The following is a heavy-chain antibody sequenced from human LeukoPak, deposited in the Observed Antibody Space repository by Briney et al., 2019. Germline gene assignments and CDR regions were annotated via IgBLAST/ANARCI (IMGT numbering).Heavy chain of an antibody. J-gene: IGHJ1*01. CDR2: IKQDGRTK. V-gene: IGHV3-7*04. D-gene: IGHD6-13*01. CDR3: ARVGYSSTYYSSPLPY. CDR1: GFTFTSYW. Sequence: SGGSLRLSCAASGFTFTSYWMTWVRQAPGKGLEWVANIKQDGRTKYYVDSVKGRFTISRDNTQNSVDLQMNKLRAEDTGVYYCARVGYSSTYYSSPLPYWGQGTLVTISS.